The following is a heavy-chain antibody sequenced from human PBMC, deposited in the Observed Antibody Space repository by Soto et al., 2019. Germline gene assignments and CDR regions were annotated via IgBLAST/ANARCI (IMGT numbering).Heavy chain of an antibody. J-gene: IGHJ4*02. Sequence: GASVKVSCKASGYTFSDSGITWVRQAPGQGLEWMGWISVYNGKTNYAQKFQGGVTMTTDTATSTAYMELKRLRSDDTAVYYCARVDIGLDYSTTPFDYWGQGTLVTVSS. CDR3: ARVDIGLDYSTTPFDY. CDR1: GYTFSDSG. V-gene: IGHV1-18*01. CDR2: ISVYNGKT. D-gene: IGHD2-2*01.